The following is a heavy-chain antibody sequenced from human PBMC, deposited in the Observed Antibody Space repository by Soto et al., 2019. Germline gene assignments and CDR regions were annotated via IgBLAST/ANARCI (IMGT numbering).Heavy chain of an antibody. CDR3: AGGGLDVYPY. V-gene: IGHV1-2*02. D-gene: IGHD3-16*01. CDR2: INPNSGET. Sequence: VRQAPGQGLEWMGRINPNSGETNFAQTFRGRVTMTTDTSISTAFMELSRLTSDDTAVYYCAGGGLDVYPYWGQGTLVPVAS. J-gene: IGHJ4*02.